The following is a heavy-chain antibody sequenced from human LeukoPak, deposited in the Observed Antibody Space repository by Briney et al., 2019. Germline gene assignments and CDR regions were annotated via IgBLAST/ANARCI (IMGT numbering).Heavy chain of an antibody. V-gene: IGHV4-39*07. Sequence: SETLSLTCTVSGGSISSSSYYWGWLRQPPGKGLAWIGSIYYSGSTYYNPSLKSRVTISVDTSKNQFSLKLSSVTAADTAVYYCASLEYGGNSYWFDPWGQGTLVTVSS. D-gene: IGHD4-23*01. CDR3: ASLEYGGNSYWFDP. J-gene: IGHJ5*02. CDR2: IYYSGST. CDR1: GGSISSSSYY.